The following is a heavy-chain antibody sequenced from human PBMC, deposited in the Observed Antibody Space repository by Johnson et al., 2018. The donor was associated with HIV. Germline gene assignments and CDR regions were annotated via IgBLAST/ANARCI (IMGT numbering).Heavy chain of an antibody. CDR2: IDTEGSGT. Sequence: VQLVESGGDVVRPGGSLRISCVASGFKLYEYDVSWVRQVPGKGLVWVSRIDTEGSGTTYADSVKGRFTISRDNAKNTVYLQMIRLRAEDMAVYYCARSRWADDAFDGWGQGTMVTVSS. CDR3: ARSRWADDAFDG. CDR1: GFKLYEYD. J-gene: IGHJ3*01. D-gene: IGHD1-26*01. V-gene: IGHV3-74*03.